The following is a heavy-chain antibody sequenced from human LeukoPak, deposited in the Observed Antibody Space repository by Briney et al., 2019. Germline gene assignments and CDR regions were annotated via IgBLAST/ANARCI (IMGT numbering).Heavy chain of an antibody. V-gene: IGHV3-30*18. CDR2: ISYDGSNK. D-gene: IGHD4-17*01. Sequence: PGGSLRLSCAASGFTFSSYGMHWVRQAPGKGLEWVAVISYDGSNKYYADSVKGRFTISRDNSKNTLYLQMNSLRAEDTAVYYCAKDLAGYGVHYGMDVWGQGTTVTVSS. CDR1: GFTFSSYG. J-gene: IGHJ6*02. CDR3: AKDLAGYGVHYGMDV.